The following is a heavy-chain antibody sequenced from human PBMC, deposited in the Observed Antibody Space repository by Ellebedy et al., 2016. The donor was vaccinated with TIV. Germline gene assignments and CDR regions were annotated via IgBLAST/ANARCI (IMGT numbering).Heavy chain of an antibody. CDR2: ISSSSSYI. CDR3: ARDIPHFDY. CDR1: GFTFSSYS. Sequence: GESLKISXAASGFTFSSYSMNWVRQAPGKGLEWVSSISSSSSYIYYADSVKGRFTISRDNAKNSLYLQMNSLRAEDTAVYYCARDIPHFDYWGQGTLVTVSS. V-gene: IGHV3-21*01. J-gene: IGHJ4*02.